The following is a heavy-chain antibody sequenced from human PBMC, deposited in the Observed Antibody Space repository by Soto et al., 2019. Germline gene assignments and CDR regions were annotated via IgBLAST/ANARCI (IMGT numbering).Heavy chain of an antibody. D-gene: IGHD6-13*01. CDR2: IYWHDDK. CDR1: GFSLSTTGVG. J-gene: IGHJ4*02. Sequence: SGPTLVNPTQPLTLTCTFSGFSLSTTGVGVSWIGQPPGKAPEWLALIYWHDDKRYSPSLKSRLTITKDTSKNQVVLTMTNMDPVDTATYYCAHRGGAAVGLYYFDYWGQGALVTVSS. CDR3: AHRGGAAVGLYYFDY. V-gene: IGHV2-5*01.